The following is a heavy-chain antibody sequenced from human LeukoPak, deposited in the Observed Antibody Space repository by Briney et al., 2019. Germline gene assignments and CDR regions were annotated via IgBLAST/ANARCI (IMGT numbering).Heavy chain of an antibody. CDR3: ARVESGYCSGGSCYSFYYGMDV. V-gene: IGHV3-21*01. CDR2: ISSSSSYI. D-gene: IGHD2-15*01. J-gene: IGHJ6*02. Sequence: GGSLRLSCAASGFTFSSYSMNWVSQAPGKGLEWVSSISSSSSYIYYADSVKGRFTISRDNAKNSLYLQMNSLRAEDTAVYYCARVESGYCSGGSCYSFYYGMDVWGQGTTVTVSS. CDR1: GFTFSSYS.